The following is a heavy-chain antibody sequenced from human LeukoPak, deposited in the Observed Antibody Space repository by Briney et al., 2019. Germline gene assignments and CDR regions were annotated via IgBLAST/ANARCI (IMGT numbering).Heavy chain of an antibody. CDR2: IYPGDSDT. CDR1: GYTFANYW. CDR3: ARRDYDDYRDY. V-gene: IGHV5-51*01. Sequence: GESLKISCKGSGYTFANYWIGWVRQMPGKGLEGMGIIYPGDSDTRYSPSFQGQVTISADKSNSTAYLQWSSLKASDTAMYYCARRDYDDYRDYWGQGTLVTVSS. D-gene: IGHD3-3*01. J-gene: IGHJ4*02.